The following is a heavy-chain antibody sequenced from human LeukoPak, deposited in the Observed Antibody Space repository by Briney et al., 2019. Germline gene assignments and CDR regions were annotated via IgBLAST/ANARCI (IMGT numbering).Heavy chain of an antibody. CDR3: VRENPNTYFFDF. D-gene: IGHD3-16*01. J-gene: IGHJ4*02. CDR2: VKSSGDIT. V-gene: IGHV1-46*01. Sequence: GASVKVSCKASGYTFTSYHIHWVRQAPGQGLEWMGIVKSSGDITLYAQKLQGRVTVTRDTSTSTVYIELRSLTSEDTAVYYCVRENPNTYFFDFWGQGTLVTVSS. CDR1: GYTFTSYH.